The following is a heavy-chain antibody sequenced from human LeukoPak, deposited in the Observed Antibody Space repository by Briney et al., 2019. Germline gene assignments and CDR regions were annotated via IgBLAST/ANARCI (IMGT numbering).Heavy chain of an antibody. CDR2: IKPDGSEK. Sequence: GGSLRLSCAASGFTFSSYWMSWVRQAPGKGLEWLANIKPDGSEKHFVDSVKGRFSISRDNAKNSLYLQMNSLRAEDTAVYYCAKVLYRWEHPWAFDYWGQGTLVTVSS. J-gene: IGHJ4*02. CDR1: GFTFSSYW. V-gene: IGHV3-7*03. D-gene: IGHD1-26*01. CDR3: AKVLYRWEHPWAFDY.